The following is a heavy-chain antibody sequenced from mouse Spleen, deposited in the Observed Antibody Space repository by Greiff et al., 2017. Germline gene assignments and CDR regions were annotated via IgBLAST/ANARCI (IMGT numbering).Heavy chain of an antibody. Sequence: QVQLKQSGPGLVQPSQSLSITCTVSGFSLTSYGVHWVRQSPGKGLEWLGVIWRGGSTDYNAAFMSRLSITKDNSKSQVFFKMNSLQADDTAIYYCAKEGKFITTVAGYFDVWGAGTTVTVSS. CDR2: IWRGGST. D-gene: IGHD1-1*01. V-gene: IGHV2-5*01. CDR1: GFSLTSYG. J-gene: IGHJ1*01. CDR3: AKEGKFITTVAGYFDV.